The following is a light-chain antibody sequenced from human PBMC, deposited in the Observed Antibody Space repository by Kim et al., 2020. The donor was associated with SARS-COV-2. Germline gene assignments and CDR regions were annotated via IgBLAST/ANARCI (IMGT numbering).Light chain of an antibody. CDR2: LNSDGSH. CDR3: QSWGTGTHVV. V-gene: IGLV4-69*01. CDR1: SGHSNYA. Sequence: QLVLTQSPSASASLGASVKLTCTLSSGHSNYAIAWHQQQPEKGPRFLMKLNSDGSHSKGDGIPDRFSGSSSGAERYLTISSLQSEDEADYYCQSWGTGTHVVFGGGTQLTVL. J-gene: IGLJ2*01.